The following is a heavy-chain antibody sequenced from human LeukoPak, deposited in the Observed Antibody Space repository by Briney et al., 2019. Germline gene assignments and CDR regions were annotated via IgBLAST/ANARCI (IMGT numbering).Heavy chain of an antibody. CDR1: GFSFSSYA. V-gene: IGHV3-23*01. J-gene: IGHJ4*02. CDR3: AKAPVTSCRGAFCYPFDY. CDR2: MSSSDDGR. D-gene: IGHD2-15*01. Sequence: GGSLRLSCAPSGFSFSSYAMSWVRQAPGKGLEWVSAMSSSDDGRYYAASVRGRFTISREPSRSTLYLQMNSLRAEDAAVYYCAKAPVTSCRGAFCYPFDYWGQGTLVTVSS.